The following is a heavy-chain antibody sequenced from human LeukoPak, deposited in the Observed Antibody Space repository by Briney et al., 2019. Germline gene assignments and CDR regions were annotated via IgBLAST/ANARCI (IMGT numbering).Heavy chain of an antibody. J-gene: IGHJ5*02. V-gene: IGHV1-2*02. Sequence: ASVKVSCKASGYTFTTYAMNWVRQAPGQGLEWMGWINPNSGGTNYAQKFQGRVTMTRDTSISTAYMELSRLRSDDTAVYYCARRPSDYYDSSEGWFDPWGQGTLVTVSS. D-gene: IGHD3-22*01. CDR3: ARRPSDYYDSSEGWFDP. CDR1: GYTFTTYA. CDR2: INPNSGGT.